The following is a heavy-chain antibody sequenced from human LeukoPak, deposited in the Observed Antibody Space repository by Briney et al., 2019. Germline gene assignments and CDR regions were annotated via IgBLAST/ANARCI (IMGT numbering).Heavy chain of an antibody. D-gene: IGHD6-13*01. Sequence: GGSLRLSCAASGFTFSSYEMNWVRQAPGKGLEWVSYISSSGSTIYYADSVKSRFTISRDNAKNSLYLQMNSLRAEDTAVYYCVMIIAAAGDYFDYWGQGTLVTVSS. CDR2: ISSSGSTI. CDR3: VMIIAAAGDYFDY. J-gene: IGHJ4*02. CDR1: GFTFSSYE. V-gene: IGHV3-48*03.